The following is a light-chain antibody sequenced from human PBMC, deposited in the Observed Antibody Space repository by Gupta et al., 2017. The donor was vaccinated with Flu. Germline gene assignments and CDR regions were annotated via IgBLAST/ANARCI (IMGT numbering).Light chain of an antibody. Sequence: IQITQPPSSLSASVGDRVTITCRASQSISSYLNWYQQKPGKAPKLLIYAASSLQSGVPSRFSGSGSGTDFTLTISSLQPEDFATYYCQQSYSTPWTFGQGTKVEIK. CDR2: AAS. V-gene: IGKV1-39*01. CDR1: QSISSY. CDR3: QQSYSTPWT. J-gene: IGKJ1*01.